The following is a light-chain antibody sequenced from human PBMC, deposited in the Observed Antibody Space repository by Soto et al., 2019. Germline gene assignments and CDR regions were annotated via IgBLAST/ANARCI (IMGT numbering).Light chain of an antibody. CDR3: QQYNDWPPRT. V-gene: IGKV3-15*01. J-gene: IGKJ1*01. Sequence: EIVMTQSPATLSVSPGDRATLSCRASQSVSINLAWYQQKPGQAPRLLIYGASTRATGVPGRFSGSGSGTEFTLTISALQSEYFAVYYCQQYNDWPPRTFGQGAKVEIK. CDR2: GAS. CDR1: QSVSIN.